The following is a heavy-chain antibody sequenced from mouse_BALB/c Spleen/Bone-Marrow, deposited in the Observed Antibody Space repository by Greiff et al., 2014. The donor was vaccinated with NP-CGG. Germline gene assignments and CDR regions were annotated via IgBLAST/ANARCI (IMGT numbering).Heavy chain of an antibody. CDR1: GFSLTNYG. CDR3: ATYDYDGRFDY. D-gene: IGHD2-4*01. V-gene: IGHV2-9*02. Sequence: VQLQESGLGLVAPSQNLSITCTVSGFSLTNYGVHWIRQPPGKGLEWLGIIWAGGSTNYNSALMSRLSISKDNSKSQVFFKMNSLQTDDTAIYYCATYDYDGRFDYWGQGTTLTVSS. J-gene: IGHJ2*01. CDR2: IWAGGST.